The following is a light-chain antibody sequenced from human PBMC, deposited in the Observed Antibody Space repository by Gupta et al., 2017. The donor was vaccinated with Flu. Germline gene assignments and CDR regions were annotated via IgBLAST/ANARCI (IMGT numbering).Light chain of an antibody. CDR3: QKYNSAPRT. Sequence: DFQMTQSPSSLSASVGDRVTITCRASQGISNFLAWFQQKPGKVPKLLIYAASTLQSGVTSRFSASGSGTDFTLTISSLQPEDVATYYCQKYNSAPRTFGQGTKVEIK. J-gene: IGKJ1*01. CDR1: QGISNF. CDR2: AAS. V-gene: IGKV1-27*01.